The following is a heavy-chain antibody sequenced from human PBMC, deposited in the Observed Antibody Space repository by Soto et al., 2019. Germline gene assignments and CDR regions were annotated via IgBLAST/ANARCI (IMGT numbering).Heavy chain of an antibody. D-gene: IGHD6-19*01. CDR2: ISGSGGST. V-gene: IGHV3-23*01. Sequence: GGSLRLSCAASGFTFSSYAMSWVRQAPGKGLEWVSAISGSGGSTYYADSVKGRFTISRDNSKNTLYLQMNSLRAEDTAVYYCAKSERPDPIAVAGTFDYWGQGTLVTAPQ. CDR1: GFTFSSYA. CDR3: AKSERPDPIAVAGTFDY. J-gene: IGHJ4*02.